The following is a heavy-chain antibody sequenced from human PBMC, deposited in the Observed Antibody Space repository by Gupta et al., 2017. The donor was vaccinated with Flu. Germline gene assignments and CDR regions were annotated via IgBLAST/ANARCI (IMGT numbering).Heavy chain of an antibody. CDR2: VTGSGSAT. D-gene: IGHD3-10*01. CDR1: GFSFFDSA. V-gene: IGHV3-23*01. Sequence: DEQPLESGGGLVQPGGSLRLSCADSGFSFFDSAMGWVRQAPGKGLEWLSGVTGSGSATYYADSVKGRFVISRDNSKNTLYLQVSSLRGEDTAVYYCAKVVSYDGSGNHHRGYFVFWGQGALVTVSS. J-gene: IGHJ4*02. CDR3: AKVVSYDGSGNHHRGYFVF.